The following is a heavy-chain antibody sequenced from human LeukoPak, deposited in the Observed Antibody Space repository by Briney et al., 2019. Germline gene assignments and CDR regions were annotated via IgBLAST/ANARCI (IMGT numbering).Heavy chain of an antibody. V-gene: IGHV1-69*05. CDR2: IIPTFGTA. Sequence: SVTVSCKASGGTFSSYAISWVRQAPGQGLEWMGRIIPTFGTANYAQKFQGRVTITTDESTSTAYMELSSLRPEDTAVYYCARDVAIPPPKNYYYMDVWGKGTTVTVSS. J-gene: IGHJ6*03. CDR3: ARDVAIPPPKNYYYMDV. D-gene: IGHD2-21*01. CDR1: GGTFSSYA.